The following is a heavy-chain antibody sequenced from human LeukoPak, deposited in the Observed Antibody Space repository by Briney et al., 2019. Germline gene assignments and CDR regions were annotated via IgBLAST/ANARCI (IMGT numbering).Heavy chain of an antibody. J-gene: IGHJ4*02. V-gene: IGHV3-64D*06. CDR2: ISSNGGST. CDR1: GFTFSNYA. D-gene: IGHD4-11*01. Sequence: GGSLRLSCSASGFTFSNYAMHWGRQAPGKGLEYVSAISSNGGSTYYADSVKGRFTISRDNSKNTRYLQMSSLRAEDTAVYYSVKAIKGYSDYSDDWGQGALVTVSS. CDR3: VKAIKGYSDYSDD.